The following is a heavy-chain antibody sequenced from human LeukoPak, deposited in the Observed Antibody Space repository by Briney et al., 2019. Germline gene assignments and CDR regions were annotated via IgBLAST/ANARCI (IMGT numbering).Heavy chain of an antibody. Sequence: PSETLSLTCTASGYSISSSYYWGWIRQPPGKGLEWIGSIYYSGSTYYNPSLKSRVTISVDTSKNQFSLKLSSVTAADTAVYYCARPTGYYMGFDYWGQGTLVTVSS. CDR1: GYSISSSYY. D-gene: IGHD3-9*01. CDR2: IYYSGST. J-gene: IGHJ4*02. V-gene: IGHV4-39*01. CDR3: ARPTGYYMGFDY.